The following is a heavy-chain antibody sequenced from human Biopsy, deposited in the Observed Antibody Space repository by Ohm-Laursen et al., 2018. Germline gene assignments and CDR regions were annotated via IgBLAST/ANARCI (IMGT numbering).Heavy chain of an antibody. Sequence: SVKVSCKASGYTFTGQYLHWVRQVPGQGLEWMGWINPHSGTTKFAQDFQGRVTMTRDTPITTAYMELRRLRSDDTAVYFCARGYSRRVSIFEASIYWFDTWGQGTLVTVSS. CDR2: INPHSGTT. CDR3: ARGYSRRVSIFEASIYWFDT. CDR1: GYTFTGQY. D-gene: IGHD3-10*01. J-gene: IGHJ5*02. V-gene: IGHV1-2*02.